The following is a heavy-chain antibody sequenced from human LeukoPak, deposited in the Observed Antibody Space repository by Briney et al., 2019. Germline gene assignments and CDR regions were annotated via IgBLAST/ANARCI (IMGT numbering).Heavy chain of an antibody. V-gene: IGHV1-69*01. CDR1: GGTFSSYA. CDR2: IIPIFGTA. Sequence: SVKVSFKASGGTFSSYAISWVRQAPGQGLEWMGGIIPIFGTANYAQKFQGRVTFTADESTSTAYMELSSLRSVDTAVYYCARYGGEQQRVLSGGGGYFDYWGQGPLVTVSS. J-gene: IGHJ4*02. D-gene: IGHD6-13*01. CDR3: ARYGGEQQRVLSGGGGYFDY.